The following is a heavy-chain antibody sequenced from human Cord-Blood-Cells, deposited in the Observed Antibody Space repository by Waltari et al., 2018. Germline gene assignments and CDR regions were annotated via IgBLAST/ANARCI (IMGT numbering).Heavy chain of an antibody. CDR1: GGSCSGYY. CDR2: INHSGST. D-gene: IGHD6-19*01. Sequence: QVQLQQCGAGLLTPSETLSLTCAVYGGSCSGYYWSWIRQPPGKGLEWIGEINHSGSTNYNPSLNSRVTISVDTSKNQFSLKLSSVTAADTAVYYCARGQGSSGWYDYWGQGTLVTVSS. CDR3: ARGQGSSGWYDY. J-gene: IGHJ4*02. V-gene: IGHV4-34*01.